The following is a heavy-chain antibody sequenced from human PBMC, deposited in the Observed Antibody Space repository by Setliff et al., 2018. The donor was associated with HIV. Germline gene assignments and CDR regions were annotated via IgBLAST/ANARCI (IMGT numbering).Heavy chain of an antibody. J-gene: IGHJ4*02. V-gene: IGHV4-39*01. CDR3: ASRCGGDF. CDR2: VYYNGAT. D-gene: IGHD2-21*01. Sequence: PSETLSLTCSVSGGSISSSNYYWGWIRQPPGKGLEWIGSVYYNGATDHNPSLKGRVTISVDTSNQQFSLTLSSVTAADTAVYYCASRCGGDFWGQGTLVTVSS. CDR1: GGSISSSNYY.